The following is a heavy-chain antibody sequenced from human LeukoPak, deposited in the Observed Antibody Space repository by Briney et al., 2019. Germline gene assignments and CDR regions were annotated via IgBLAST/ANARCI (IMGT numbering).Heavy chain of an antibody. CDR3: ARFPPEPFDY. D-gene: IGHD1-14*01. J-gene: IGHJ4*02. Sequence: ASVKVSCKASGYTFTTYGISWVRQAPGQGLEWMGWINPNSGGTNYAQKFQGRVTMTRDTSISTAYMELSRLRSDDTAVYYCARFPPEPFDYWGQGTLVTVSS. CDR1: GYTFTTYG. CDR2: INPNSGGT. V-gene: IGHV1-2*02.